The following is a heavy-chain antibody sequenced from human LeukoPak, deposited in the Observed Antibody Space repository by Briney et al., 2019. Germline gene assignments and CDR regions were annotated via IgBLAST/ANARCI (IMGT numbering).Heavy chain of an antibody. CDR3: ARGGGYNWFDP. CDR1: GGSFSGYY. V-gene: IGHV4-34*01. J-gene: IGHJ5*02. CDR2: INHSGST. Sequence: SETLSLTCAVYGGSFSGYYWSWIRQPPGKGLEWIGEINHSGSTNYNPSLKSRVTISVDTSKNQFSLKLSSVTVADTAVYYCARGGGYNWFDPWGQGTLVTVSS.